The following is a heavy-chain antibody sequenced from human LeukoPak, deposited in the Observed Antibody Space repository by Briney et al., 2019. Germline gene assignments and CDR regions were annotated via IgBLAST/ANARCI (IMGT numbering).Heavy chain of an antibody. Sequence: ASVKVSCKASGYTFTSYYMHWVRQAPGQGLEWMGIINPSGGSTSYAQKFQGRVTMTRDTSTSTVYMELSSLRSEDTAMYYCARADMSYTGRSAFDLWGQGTMVTVSS. J-gene: IGHJ3*01. CDR3: ARADMSYTGRSAFDL. V-gene: IGHV1-46*01. CDR1: GYTFTSYY. D-gene: IGHD2-15*01. CDR2: INPSGGST.